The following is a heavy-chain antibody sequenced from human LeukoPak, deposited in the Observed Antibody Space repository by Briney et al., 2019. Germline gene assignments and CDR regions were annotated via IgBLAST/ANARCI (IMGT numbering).Heavy chain of an antibody. J-gene: IGHJ4*02. V-gene: IGHV1-46*01. CDR3: AREIGETYYYGSGSYLGY. CDR2: INPSGGST. Sequence: ASVKVSCKASGYTFTSYYMHWVRQAPGQGLEWMGIINPSGGSTSYAQKFQGRVTMTRDTSTSTVYMELSSLRSEDTAVYYCAREIGETYYYGSGSYLGYWGQGTLVTVSS. CDR1: GYTFTSYY. D-gene: IGHD3-10*01.